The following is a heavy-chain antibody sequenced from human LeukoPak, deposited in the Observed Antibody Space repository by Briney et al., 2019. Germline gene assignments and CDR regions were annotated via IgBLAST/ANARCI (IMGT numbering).Heavy chain of an antibody. D-gene: IGHD6-13*01. CDR2: IYPGDSDT. Sequence: GESLKISCKGSGYSFTSYWIGWVRQMPGKGLEWMGIIYPGDSDTRYSPSFQGQVTISADKSISTAYLQWSSLKASDTAMYYCARRAVDSSSWYEGLYYYYYMDVWGKGTTVTVSS. V-gene: IGHV5-51*01. CDR3: ARRAVDSSSWYEGLYYYYYMDV. J-gene: IGHJ6*03. CDR1: GYSFTSYW.